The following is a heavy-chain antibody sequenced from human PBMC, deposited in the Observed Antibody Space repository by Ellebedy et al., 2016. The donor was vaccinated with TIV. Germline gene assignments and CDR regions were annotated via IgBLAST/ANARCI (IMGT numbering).Heavy chain of an antibody. CDR3: ARDGHPDSIGYFADY. Sequence: PGGSLRLSCVASGFTFSNYWMFWVRQVPGKGLEWVSRINSDGSRTGYAGFVKGRFTISRDNARNTLYLQMNSLRADDAAMYYCARDGHPDSIGYFADYWGQGTLVTASS. J-gene: IGHJ4*02. CDR1: GFTFSNYW. CDR2: INSDGSRT. D-gene: IGHD3-22*01. V-gene: IGHV3-74*01.